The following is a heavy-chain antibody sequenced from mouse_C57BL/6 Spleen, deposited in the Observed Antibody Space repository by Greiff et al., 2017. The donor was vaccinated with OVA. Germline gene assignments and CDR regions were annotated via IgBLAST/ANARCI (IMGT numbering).Heavy chain of an antibody. CDR1: GFTFSSYG. Sequence: DVHLVESGGDLVKPGGSLKLSCAASGFTFSSYGMSWVRQTPDKRLEWVATISSGGSYTYYPDSVKGRFTISRDNAKNTLYLQMSSLKSEDTAMYYCARPYSNFLWYFDVWGTGTTVTVSS. V-gene: IGHV5-6*01. CDR3: ARPYSNFLWYFDV. J-gene: IGHJ1*03. CDR2: ISSGGSYT. D-gene: IGHD2-5*01.